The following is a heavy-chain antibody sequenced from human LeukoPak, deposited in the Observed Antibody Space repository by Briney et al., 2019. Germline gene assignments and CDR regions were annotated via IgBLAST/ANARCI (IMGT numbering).Heavy chain of an antibody. Sequence: SETLSLTCTVSNGSISTNYWSWIRQPAGKGLEWIGRIYTTGSTNYNPSLSSRVTMSVNTSQNQFSLKLSSVTAADTAVYFCATLVSTRYHFDYWGQGTLVTVSS. J-gene: IGHJ4*02. V-gene: IGHV4-4*07. CDR2: IYTTGST. CDR3: ATLVSTRYHFDY. D-gene: IGHD5/OR15-5a*01. CDR1: NGSISTNY.